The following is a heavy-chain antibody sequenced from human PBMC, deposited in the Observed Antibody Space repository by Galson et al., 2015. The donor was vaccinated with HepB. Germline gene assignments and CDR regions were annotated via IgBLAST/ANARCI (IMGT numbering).Heavy chain of an antibody. CDR1: GGSFSGYY. V-gene: IGHV4-34*01. D-gene: IGHD3-10*01. CDR3: ARGRGPPYYYGSGSYYSHFDY. CDR2: INHSGST. Sequence: SETLSLTCAVYGGSFSGYYWSWIRQPPGKGLEWIGEINHSGSTNYNPSLKSRVTISVDTSKNQFSLRLSSVTAADTAVYYCARGRGPPYYYGSGSYYSHFDYWGQGTLVTVSS. J-gene: IGHJ4*02.